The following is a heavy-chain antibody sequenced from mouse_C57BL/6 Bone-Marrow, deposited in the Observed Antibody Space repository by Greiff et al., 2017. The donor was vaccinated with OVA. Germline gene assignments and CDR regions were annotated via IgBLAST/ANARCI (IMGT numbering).Heavy chain of an antibody. J-gene: IGHJ2*01. Sequence: EVKLVESGPGLVKPSQSLSLTCSVTGYSITSGYYWNWIRQFPGNKLEWMGYISYDGSNNYNPSLKNRISITRDTSKNQFFLKLNSVTTEDTATYYCARSSYDGYYGRLFDYWGQGTTLTVSS. CDR3: ARSSYDGYYGRLFDY. V-gene: IGHV3-6*01. CDR1: GYSITSGYY. D-gene: IGHD2-3*01. CDR2: ISYDGSN.